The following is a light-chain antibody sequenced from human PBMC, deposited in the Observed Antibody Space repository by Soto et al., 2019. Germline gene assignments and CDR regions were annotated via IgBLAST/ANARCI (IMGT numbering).Light chain of an antibody. CDR1: KNDVGFYDF. J-gene: IGLJ1*01. V-gene: IGLV2-8*01. CDR2: EVV. CDR3: KSYAGSNTYV. Sequence: QSVLAQPPSAAGSPGQSVTISCTGTKNDVGFYDFVSWDQHHPGKAPRLIIYEVVQRPSGVPDRFSGCKSGNTASLTVSGLQAADEADYFCKSYAGSNTYVFGSGTKVTVL.